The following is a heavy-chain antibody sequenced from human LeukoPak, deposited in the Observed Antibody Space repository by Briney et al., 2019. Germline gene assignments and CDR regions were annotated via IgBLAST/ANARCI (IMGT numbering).Heavy chain of an antibody. Sequence: SETLSLPCTVSGGSISSSSYYWGWIRQPPGKGLEWIGSIYHSGSTYYNPSLKSRVTISVDTSKNQFSLKLSSVTAADTAVYYCARVRGWEEFDYWGQGTLVTVSS. CDR1: GGSISSSSYY. V-gene: IGHV4-39*07. CDR2: IYHSGST. D-gene: IGHD6-19*01. J-gene: IGHJ4*02. CDR3: ARVRGWEEFDY.